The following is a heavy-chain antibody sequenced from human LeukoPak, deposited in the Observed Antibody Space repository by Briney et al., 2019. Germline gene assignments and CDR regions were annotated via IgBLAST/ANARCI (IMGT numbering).Heavy chain of an antibody. J-gene: IGHJ6*03. V-gene: IGHV1-69*05. Sequence: WASVRVSCKASGGTFSSYAISWVRQAPGQGLEWMGGIIPIFGTANYAQKFQGRVTITTDESTSTAYMELSSLRSEDTAVYYCASAGQSPYYYYYYYMEVWGKGTTVTVSS. CDR2: IIPIFGTA. CDR3: ASAGQSPYYYYYYYMEV. CDR1: GGTFSSYA.